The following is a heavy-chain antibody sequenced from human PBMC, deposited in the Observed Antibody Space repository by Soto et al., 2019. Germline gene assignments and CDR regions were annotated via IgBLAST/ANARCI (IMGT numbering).Heavy chain of an antibody. V-gene: IGHV4-39*01. CDR3: ARHGTRGYSSSWYFED. CDR1: GGSVSSSSYY. J-gene: IGHJ4*02. CDR2: TYYSAGT. Sequence: SETLSLTCNVSGGSVSSSSYYWGWIRQAPGKGLEWIVSTYYSAGTYYNPSLKSRITTSMDASKNQFSVTVTSVTAADTAIYYCARHGTRGYSSSWYFEDWGQGTPVTVSS. D-gene: IGHD6-13*01.